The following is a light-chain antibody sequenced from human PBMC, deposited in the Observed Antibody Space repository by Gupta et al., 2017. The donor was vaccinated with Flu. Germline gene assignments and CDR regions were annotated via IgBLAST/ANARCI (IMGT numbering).Light chain of an antibody. Sequence: GGNNIGSKSGHWYQQRSGQAPVLVVYDDSDRPSGIPVLISGSNAGNTATLTSTRVEAGDEADYYCQVWDITSDVVFGGGTKLTVL. J-gene: IGLJ2*01. CDR3: QVWDITSDVV. CDR1: NIGSKS. V-gene: IGLV3-21*02. CDR2: DDS.